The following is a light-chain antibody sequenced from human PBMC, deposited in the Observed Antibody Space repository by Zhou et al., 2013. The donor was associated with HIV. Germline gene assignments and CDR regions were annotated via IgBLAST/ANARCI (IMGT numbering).Light chain of an antibody. CDR1: QSVSSSF. CDR3: QQRDSWPPIT. J-gene: IGKJ5*01. Sequence: EIVLTQSPGTLSLSPGERATLSCRASQSVSSSFLAWYQQRPGQAPGLLIYGASSRATGIPDRFSGSGSGTDFTLTISRLEPEDFAVYYCQQRDSWPPITFGQGTRLDIK. V-gene: IGKV3-20*01. CDR2: GAS.